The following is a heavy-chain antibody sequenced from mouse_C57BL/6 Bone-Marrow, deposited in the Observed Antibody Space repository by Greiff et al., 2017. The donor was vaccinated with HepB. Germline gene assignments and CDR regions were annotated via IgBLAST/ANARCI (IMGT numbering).Heavy chain of an antibody. CDR3: AGEGFDY. Sequence: QVQLQQSGAELVRPGASVTLSCKASGYTFTDYEMHWVKQTPVHGLAWIGAIDPETGGTAYNQTFKGKAILTADKSSSTAYMELRSLTSEDSAVYYCAGEGFDYWGQGTTLTVSS. CDR2: IDPETGGT. V-gene: IGHV1-15*01. CDR1: GYTFTDYE. J-gene: IGHJ2*01.